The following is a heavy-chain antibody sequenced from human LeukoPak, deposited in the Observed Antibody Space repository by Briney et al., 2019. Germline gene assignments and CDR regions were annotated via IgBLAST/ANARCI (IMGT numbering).Heavy chain of an antibody. J-gene: IGHJ3*02. CDR2: IYCNDDK. V-gene: IGHV2-5*01. Sequence: SGPTLVNPTQTLTLTCTFSGFSLSASGVGVGWIRQPPGKVLEWLSLIYCNDDKWYSPSLKSRLTITKDTSKNQVVLTMTHMDPVDTATYYCANSIGGPPLDAFDIWGQGTMVTVSS. CDR3: ANSIGGPPLDAFDI. D-gene: IGHD2-15*01. CDR1: GFSLSASGVG.